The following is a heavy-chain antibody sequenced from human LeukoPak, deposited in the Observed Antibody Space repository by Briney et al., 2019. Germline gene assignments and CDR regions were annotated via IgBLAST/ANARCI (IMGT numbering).Heavy chain of an antibody. Sequence: GGSLRLSCAASGFTFSSHAMSWVRQSPEKGLEWVSAISDSGGSTYYADSVKGRFTISRDNSKNTLYLQMNSLRAEDTAVYYCAWGATDPFDYWGQGTPVTVSS. D-gene: IGHD1-26*01. V-gene: IGHV3-23*01. CDR3: AWGATDPFDY. CDR1: GFTFSSHA. J-gene: IGHJ4*02. CDR2: ISDSGGST.